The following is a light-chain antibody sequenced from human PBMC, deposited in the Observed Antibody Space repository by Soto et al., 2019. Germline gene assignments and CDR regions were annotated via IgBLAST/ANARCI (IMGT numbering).Light chain of an antibody. J-gene: IGKJ5*01. CDR2: GAS. CDR1: QSVSSSY. Sequence: EIVLTQSPGTLSLSPGERATLSCRASQSVSSSYLAWYQQKHGQAPRLLIYGASSRATGIPDRFSGSGSGTDFTLTISRLEAEDFAVYYCQQYGSSPITFGQGARLEIK. CDR3: QQYGSSPIT. V-gene: IGKV3-20*01.